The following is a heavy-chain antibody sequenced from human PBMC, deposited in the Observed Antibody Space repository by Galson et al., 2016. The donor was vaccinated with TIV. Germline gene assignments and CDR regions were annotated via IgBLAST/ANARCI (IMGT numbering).Heavy chain of an antibody. Sequence: SLRLSCAASGLTVSTNYMSWVRQAPGKGLEWVSIVYSDGSTYYADSVRGRFTISRDDVKNTVYLDMHSLRAEETAIYYCVKDAISFNSAYDAFDIWGQGTVVTVSS. CDR3: VKDAISFNSAYDAFDI. CDR2: VYSDGST. V-gene: IGHV3-53*01. CDR1: GLTVSTNY. J-gene: IGHJ3*02. D-gene: IGHD2-21*01.